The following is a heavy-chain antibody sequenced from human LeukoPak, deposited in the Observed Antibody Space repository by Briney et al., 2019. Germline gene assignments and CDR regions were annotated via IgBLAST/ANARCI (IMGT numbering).Heavy chain of an antibody. Sequence: SETLSLTCTVSGGSISSYYWSWIRQPPGKGLEWIGYIYTSGSTNYNPSLKSRVTISVDTSKNQFSLKLSSVTAADTAVYYCARHDMIGGAFDIWGQGTMVTVSS. J-gene: IGHJ3*02. CDR3: ARHDMIGGAFDI. CDR2: IYTSGST. V-gene: IGHV4-4*09. CDR1: GGSISSYY. D-gene: IGHD3-22*01.